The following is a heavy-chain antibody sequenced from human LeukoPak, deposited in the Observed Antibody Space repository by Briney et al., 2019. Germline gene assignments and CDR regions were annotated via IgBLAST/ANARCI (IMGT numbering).Heavy chain of an antibody. CDR1: GFTFSDYY. Sequence: PGGSLRLSCAASGFTFSDYYMTWIRQAPGKWLEWLSYISGSADSIYYADSVKGRFTISRDSAKNSLYLQMNSLRAEDTAVYYCARRSGYYLDYWGQGTLVTVSS. J-gene: IGHJ4*02. D-gene: IGHD3-22*01. CDR2: ISGSADSI. V-gene: IGHV3-11*04. CDR3: ARRSGYYLDY.